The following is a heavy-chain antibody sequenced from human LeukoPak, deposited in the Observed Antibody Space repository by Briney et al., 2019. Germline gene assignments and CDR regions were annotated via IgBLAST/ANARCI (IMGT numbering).Heavy chain of an antibody. V-gene: IGHV1-69*13. CDR3: ARAASAGTYNWFDP. Sequence: SVKVSCKASGGTFSSYAISWVRQAPGQGLEWMGGIIPIFGTANYAQKFQGRVTITADESTSTAYMELSSLRPEDTAVYYCARAASAGTYNWFDPWGQGTLVTVSS. J-gene: IGHJ5*02. D-gene: IGHD6-13*01. CDR2: IIPIFGTA. CDR1: GGTFSSYA.